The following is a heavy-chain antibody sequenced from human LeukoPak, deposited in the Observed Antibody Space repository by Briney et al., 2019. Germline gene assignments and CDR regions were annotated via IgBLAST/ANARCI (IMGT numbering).Heavy chain of an antibody. V-gene: IGHV3-48*01. CDR3: ARGGYCSSTSCPKPKYFDY. J-gene: IGHJ4*02. CDR1: GFTFSSYT. Sequence: GGSLRLSCAASGFTFSSYTMNWDRQAPGKGLEWVSYISSSSSTIYYADSVKGRFTISRDNAKNSLYLHMNSLRVEDTAVYYCARGGYCSSTSCPKPKYFDYWGQGTLVTVSS. CDR2: ISSSSSTI. D-gene: IGHD2-2*01.